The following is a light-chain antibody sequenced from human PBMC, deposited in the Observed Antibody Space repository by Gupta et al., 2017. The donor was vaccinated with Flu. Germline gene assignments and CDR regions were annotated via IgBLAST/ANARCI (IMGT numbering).Light chain of an antibody. CDR1: GSVNGAYNY. J-gene: IGLJ2*01. CDR2: EDS. V-gene: IGLV2-14*01. Sequence: MIIICTTRGSVNGAYNYVHWYQQHPGKAPTLMIFEDSQRPSGVPTRFSGSNYGNTTSVTISRSQLEAEDDSYYCSQTTTNSSVLFGGGTKLTVL. CDR3: CSQTTTNSSVL.